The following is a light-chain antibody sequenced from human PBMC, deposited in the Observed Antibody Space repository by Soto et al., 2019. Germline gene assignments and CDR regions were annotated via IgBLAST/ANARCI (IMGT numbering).Light chain of an antibody. J-gene: IGKJ4*01. CDR3: QQYNNWPLT. CDR2: GAS. Sequence: IVLTQAPGTLSLSPGERATISCRASQSVSRYLTWYQQRPGQAPRLLIYGASTRATGIPARFSGSGSGTEFTLTISSLQSEDFAVYYCQQYNNWPLTFGGGTKVDIK. CDR1: QSVSRY. V-gene: IGKV3-15*01.